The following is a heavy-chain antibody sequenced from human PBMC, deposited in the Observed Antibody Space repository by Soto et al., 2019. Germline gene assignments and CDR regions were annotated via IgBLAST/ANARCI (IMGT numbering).Heavy chain of an antibody. CDR1: GFTFSSYW. V-gene: IGHV3-74*01. CDR2: INSDGSST. J-gene: IGHJ6*02. Sequence: LRLSCAASGFTFSSYWMHWVRQAPGKALVWVSRINSDGSSTSYADSVKGRFTISRDNAKNTLYLQMNSLRAEDTAVYYCARNLPYCTNSVCYNLWSYYYYYYGMDVWGQGTTVTVSS. D-gene: IGHD2-8*01. CDR3: ARNLPYCTNSVCYNLWSYYYYYYGMDV.